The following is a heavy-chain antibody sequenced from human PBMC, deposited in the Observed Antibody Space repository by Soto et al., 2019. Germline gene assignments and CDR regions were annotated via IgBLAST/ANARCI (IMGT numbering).Heavy chain of an antibody. D-gene: IGHD3-10*01. Sequence: SETLSLTCAVYGGSFSGYYWSWIRQPPGKGLEWIGEINHSGSTNYNPSLKSRVTISVDTSKNQFSLKLSSVTAADTAVYYCARGPYYYGSGSYYRPGMDVWGQGTTVTVSS. CDR3: ARGPYYYGSGSYYRPGMDV. V-gene: IGHV4-34*01. CDR1: GGSFSGYY. CDR2: INHSGST. J-gene: IGHJ6*02.